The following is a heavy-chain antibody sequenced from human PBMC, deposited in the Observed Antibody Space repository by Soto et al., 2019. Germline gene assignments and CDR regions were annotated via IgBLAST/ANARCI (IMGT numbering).Heavy chain of an antibody. J-gene: IGHJ6*03. V-gene: IGHV4-39*01. Sequence: SETLSLTCTVSGGSISSSSYYWGWIRQPPGKGLEWIGSIYYSGSTYYNPSLKSRVTISVDTSKNQFSLKLSSVTAADTAVYYCARHGGYCSSTSCYPDLYYYYMDVWGKGTTVT. CDR2: IYYSGST. CDR3: ARHGGYCSSTSCYPDLYYYYMDV. CDR1: GGSISSSSYY. D-gene: IGHD2-2*01.